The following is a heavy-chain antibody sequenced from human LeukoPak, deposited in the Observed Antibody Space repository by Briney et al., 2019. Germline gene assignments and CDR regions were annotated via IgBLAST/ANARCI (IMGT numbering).Heavy chain of an antibody. V-gene: IGHV4-59*08. CDR3: ARGLITIFGVVRGGFDY. J-gene: IGHJ4*02. D-gene: IGHD3-3*01. CDR1: GFTFSSYW. CDR2: IYYSGST. Sequence: LRLSCAASGFTFSSYWMHWVRQPPGKGLEWIGYIYYSGSTNYNPSLKSRVTISVDTSKNQFSLKLSSVTAADTAVYYCARGLITIFGVVRGGFDYWGQGTLVTVSS.